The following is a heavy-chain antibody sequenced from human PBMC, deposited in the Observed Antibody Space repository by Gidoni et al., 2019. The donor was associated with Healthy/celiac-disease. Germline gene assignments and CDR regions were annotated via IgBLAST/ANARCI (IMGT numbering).Heavy chain of an antibody. CDR3: ARGGVVVVAATLGAGYYYGMDV. CDR2: ISSSVSTI. D-gene: IGHD2-15*01. V-gene: IGHV3-11*01. Sequence: QVQLVESGGGLVKPGGSLRLSCSASGFTFSDYYMSRFRQATGKGLEWVSDISSSVSTIYYADSVKGRFTISRDNAKNSLYLQMNSLRAEDTAVYYCARGGVVVVAATLGAGYYYGMDVWGQGTTVTVSS. J-gene: IGHJ6*02. CDR1: GFTFSDYY.